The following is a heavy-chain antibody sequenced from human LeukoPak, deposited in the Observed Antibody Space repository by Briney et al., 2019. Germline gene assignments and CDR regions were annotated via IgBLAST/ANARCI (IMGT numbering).Heavy chain of an antibody. CDR3: ARGGRGSAAVVAPRSFDI. CDR1: GFSFKDTG. V-gene: IGHV3-33*01. D-gene: IGHD3-22*01. CDR2: IWYDGSTK. J-gene: IGHJ3*02. Sequence: GGSLRLSCAASGFSFKDTGMHWVRQAPGKGPEWLTIIWYDGSTKYYAVSVKGRFTVSRDNSKNILYLQLNRLRAEDSALYYCARGGRGSAAVVAPRSFDIWGQGTMVTVSS.